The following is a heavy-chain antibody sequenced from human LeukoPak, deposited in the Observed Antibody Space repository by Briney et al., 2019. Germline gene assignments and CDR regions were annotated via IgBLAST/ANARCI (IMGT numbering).Heavy chain of an antibody. V-gene: IGHV1-46*01. CDR3: ARDPEKRATYCGGDCYGLYFDY. CDR2: INPSGGST. J-gene: IGHJ4*02. D-gene: IGHD2-21*02. CDR1: GYTFTGYY. Sequence: ASVKVSCKASGYTFTGYYMHWVRQAPGQGLEWMGIINPSGGSTSYARKFQGRVTMTRDTSTSTVYMELSSLRSEDTAVYYCARDPEKRATYCGGDCYGLYFDYWGQGTLVTVSS.